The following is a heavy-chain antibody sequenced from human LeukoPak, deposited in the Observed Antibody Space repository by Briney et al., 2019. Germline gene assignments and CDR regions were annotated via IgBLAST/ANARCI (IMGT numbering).Heavy chain of an antibody. Sequence: SESLSLTCTVSGGSISTSSYYWGWIRQPPGKGLECIGNIYYSGSTYYNPSLKSRVTISVDTSKNQFSLKLSSVTAADTAVYYCARVSVLDWYFDLWGRGTLVTVSS. CDR3: ARVSVLDWYFDL. D-gene: IGHD5/OR15-5a*01. CDR2: IYYSGST. V-gene: IGHV4-39*07. CDR1: GGSISTSSYY. J-gene: IGHJ2*01.